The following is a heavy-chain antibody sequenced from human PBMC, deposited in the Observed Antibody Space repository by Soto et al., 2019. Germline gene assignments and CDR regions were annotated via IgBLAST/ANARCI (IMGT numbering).Heavy chain of an antibody. CDR3: AYSSTPFDY. V-gene: IGHV3-23*01. D-gene: IGHD6-13*01. J-gene: IGHJ4*02. CDR1: GFTFSSNS. CDR2: ISGSGGST. Sequence: PGGSLRLSCAASGFTFSSNSMSWVRQAPGEGLEWVSAISGSGGSTYYADSXKGRXXXSRDNSKNTLYLQMNSLRAEDTAVYYCAYSSTPFDYWGQGTLVTVSS.